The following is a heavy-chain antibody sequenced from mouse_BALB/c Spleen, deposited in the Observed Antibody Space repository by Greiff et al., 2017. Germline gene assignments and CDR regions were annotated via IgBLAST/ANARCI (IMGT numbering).Heavy chain of an antibody. Sequence: EVQLQQSGPELVKPGASVKISCKASGYTFTDYNMHWVKQSHGKSLEWIGYIYPYNGGTGYNQKFKSKATLTVDNSSSTAYMELRSLTSEDSAVYYCARGNGYDWYFDVWGAGTTVTVSS. D-gene: IGHD2-2*01. CDR1: GYTFTDYN. V-gene: IGHV1S29*02. J-gene: IGHJ1*01. CDR3: ARGNGYDWYFDV. CDR2: IYPYNGGT.